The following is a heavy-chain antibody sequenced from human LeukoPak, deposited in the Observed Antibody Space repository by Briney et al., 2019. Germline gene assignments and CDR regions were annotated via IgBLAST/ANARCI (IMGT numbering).Heavy chain of an antibody. CDR1: GFTFSAYA. CDR2: IGADGGGT. V-gene: IGHV3-64*01. Sequence: GGSLRLSCAASGFTFSAYAMHWVRQAPGKGLEHVSAIGADGGGTYYGNSVKGRFTISRDNSKNTLYLQMGSLRTEDMAVYYCARDLGGVAEYYFDFWGQGTLVTVSS. J-gene: IGHJ4*02. D-gene: IGHD6-19*01. CDR3: ARDLGGVAEYYFDF.